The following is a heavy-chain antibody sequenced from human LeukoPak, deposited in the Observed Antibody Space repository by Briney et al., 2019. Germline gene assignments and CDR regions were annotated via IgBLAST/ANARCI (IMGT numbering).Heavy chain of an antibody. D-gene: IGHD2-15*01. Sequence: PSETLSLTCAVYGGSFSGYYWSWIRQPPGKGLEWIGEINHSGSTNYNPSLKSRVTISVDTSKNQFSLKLSSVTAADTAVYYCARGLVAYGMDVWGQGTTVTVSS. CDR3: ARGLVAYGMDV. CDR2: INHSGST. J-gene: IGHJ6*02. CDR1: GGSFSGYY. V-gene: IGHV4-34*01.